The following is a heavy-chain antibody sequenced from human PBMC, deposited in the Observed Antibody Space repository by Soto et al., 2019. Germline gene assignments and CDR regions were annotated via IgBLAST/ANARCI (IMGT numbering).Heavy chain of an antibody. J-gene: IGHJ5*02. Sequence: ASVKVSCKASGYTFTSYAMHWVRQAPGQRLEWMGWINADNGNTKYSQKLQGRVTITRDTSTSTAYMELRSLRSDDTAVYYCARVCSSRDSSASTREVWFDPWGQGTLVTVSS. CDR3: ARVCSSRDSSASTREVWFDP. CDR2: INADNGNT. CDR1: GYTFTSYA. V-gene: IGHV1-3*01. D-gene: IGHD3-22*01.